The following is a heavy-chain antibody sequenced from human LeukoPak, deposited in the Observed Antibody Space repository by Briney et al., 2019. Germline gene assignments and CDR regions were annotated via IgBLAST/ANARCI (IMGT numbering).Heavy chain of an antibody. D-gene: IGHD3-16*01. CDR3: ARGRGWVDH. J-gene: IGHJ4*02. CDR2: IHDDGTVK. Sequence: GGSLRLSCAASGFSFTAYAMSWFRQAPGKGLEWVANIHDDGTVKNYLDSVKGRFSISRDDARNSVSLQLTRLRADDTALYYCARGRGWVDHWGQGTLVTVSS. V-gene: IGHV3-7*01. CDR1: GFSFTAYA.